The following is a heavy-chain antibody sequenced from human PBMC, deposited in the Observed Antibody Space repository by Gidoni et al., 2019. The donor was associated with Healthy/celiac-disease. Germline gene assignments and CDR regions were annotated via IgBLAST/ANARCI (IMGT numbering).Heavy chain of an antibody. Sequence: EVQLLESGGGLVQPGGSLRLSCAAAGFTFSSYAMSWVRQAPGKGLEWVSAISGSGGSTYYADSVKGRFTISRDNSKNTLYLQMNSLRAEDTAVYYCAKTAAAGTGGAYYFDYWGQGTLVTVSS. CDR1: GFTFSSYA. V-gene: IGHV3-23*01. CDR3: AKTAAAGTGGAYYFDY. D-gene: IGHD6-13*01. CDR2: ISGSGGST. J-gene: IGHJ4*02.